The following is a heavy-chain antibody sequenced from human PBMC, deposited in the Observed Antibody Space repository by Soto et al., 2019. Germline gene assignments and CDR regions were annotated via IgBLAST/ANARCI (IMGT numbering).Heavy chain of an antibody. CDR1: GFSLSTSGMC. D-gene: IGHD3-22*01. CDR3: ARIYEGEYYDSSGPFDY. Sequence: SGPTLVKPTQTLTLTCTFSGFSLSTSGMCVSWIRQPPGKALEWLALIDWDDDKYYSTSLKTRLTISKDTSKNQVVLTMTNMDPVDTATYYCARIYEGEYYDSSGPFDYWGQGTLVTVSS. J-gene: IGHJ4*02. CDR2: IDWDDDK. V-gene: IGHV2-70*01.